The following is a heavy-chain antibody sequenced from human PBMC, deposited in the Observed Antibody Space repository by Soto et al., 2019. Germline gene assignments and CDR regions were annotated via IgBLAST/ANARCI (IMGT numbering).Heavy chain of an antibody. J-gene: IGHJ6*02. CDR2: IYLGDSDT. Sequence: GESLKISCNGSGYSFTNYWIGWVRQMPGKGLEWMGIIYLGDSDTRYSPSFQGQVTISADKSISTAYLQWSSLKASDTAMYYCARYGCSGGSCQSGGMDVWGQGTTVTVSS. CDR1: GYSFTNYW. V-gene: IGHV5-51*01. CDR3: ARYGCSGGSCQSGGMDV. D-gene: IGHD2-15*01.